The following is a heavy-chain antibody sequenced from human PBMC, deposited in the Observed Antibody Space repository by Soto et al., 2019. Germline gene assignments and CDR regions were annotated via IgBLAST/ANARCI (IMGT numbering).Heavy chain of an antibody. D-gene: IGHD5-12*01. CDR3: AKDRDSGYDGHYYYGMDV. V-gene: IGHV3-30*18. J-gene: IGHJ6*02. Sequence: GGSLRLSCAASGFTFSTYGMHWVRQAPGKGLEWVAVISYDGSNKYYADSVKGRFTISRDNSKNTLYLQMNSLRAEDTAVYYCAKDRDSGYDGHYYYGMDVWGQGTTVTVSS. CDR2: ISYDGSNK. CDR1: GFTFSTYG.